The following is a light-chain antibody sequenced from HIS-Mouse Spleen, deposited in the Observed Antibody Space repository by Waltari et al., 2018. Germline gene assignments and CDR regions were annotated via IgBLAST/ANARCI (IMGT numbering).Light chain of an antibody. J-gene: IGKJ4*01. CDR3: QQYYSTPLT. Sequence: DIVMTQSPDSLAVSLGERATINCKSSQSVLYSSNNKNYLAWYQQKPGQPPKLHIYWASTRESGVPDRFSGGGYGTDFTLTISSLQAEDVAVYYCQQYYSTPLTFGGGTKVEIK. CDR2: WAS. V-gene: IGKV4-1*01. CDR1: QSVLYSSNNKNY.